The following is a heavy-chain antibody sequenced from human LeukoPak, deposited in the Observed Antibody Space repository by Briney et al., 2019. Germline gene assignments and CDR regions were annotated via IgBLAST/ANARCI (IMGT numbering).Heavy chain of an antibody. CDR2: IYHSGST. Sequence: SSETLSLTCAVSGYSISSGYYWGWIRQPPGKGLEWIGSIYHSGSTYYNPSLKSRVTISVDTSKNQFSLKLSPVTAADTAVYYCARRPGPHPHYFDYWGQGTLVTVSS. CDR1: GYSISSGYY. J-gene: IGHJ4*02. D-gene: IGHD3-10*01. CDR3: ARRPGPHPHYFDY. V-gene: IGHV4-38-2*01.